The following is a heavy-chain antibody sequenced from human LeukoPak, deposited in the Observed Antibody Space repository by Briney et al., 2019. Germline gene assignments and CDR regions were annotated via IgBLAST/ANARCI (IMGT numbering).Heavy chain of an antibody. V-gene: IGHV3-21*01. CDR2: ITSSSSYI. Sequence: GGSLRLSCAASGFTFSSYEMNWVRQAPGKGLEWVSSITSSSSYIYYADSVKGRFTISRDNSKNTLYLQMNSPSAEDTAVYYCARSSRWLQLGCDYWGQGTLVTVSS. CDR1: GFTFSSYE. D-gene: IGHD5-24*01. J-gene: IGHJ4*02. CDR3: ARSSRWLQLGCDY.